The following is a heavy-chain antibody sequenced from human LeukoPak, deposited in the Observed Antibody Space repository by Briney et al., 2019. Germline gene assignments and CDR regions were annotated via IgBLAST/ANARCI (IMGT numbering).Heavy chain of an antibody. CDR3: AREKGLRPPYYYYGMDV. J-gene: IGHJ6*01. Sequence: SETLSLTCTVSGGSVSSGSYYWSWIRQPPGKGLEWIGYIYYSGSTNYNPSLKSRVTISVDTSKNQFSLKLSSVTAADTAVYYCAREKGLRPPYYYYGMDVWGQGTTVTVSS. CDR2: IYYSGST. CDR1: GGSVSSGSYY. V-gene: IGHV4-61*01. D-gene: IGHD5-12*01.